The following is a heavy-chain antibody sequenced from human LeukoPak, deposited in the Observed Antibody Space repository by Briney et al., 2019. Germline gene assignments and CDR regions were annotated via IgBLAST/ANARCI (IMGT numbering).Heavy chain of an antibody. V-gene: IGHV4-34*01. CDR1: GGSFSGYY. J-gene: IGHJ6*02. Sequence: SATLSLTCAVYGGSFSGYYWSWIRQPPGKGLEWIGEINHSGSTNYNPSLKSRVTISVDTSKNQFSLKLSSVTAADTAVYYCARDYRVGYYYYYGMDVWGQGTTVTVSS. CDR3: ARDYRVGYYYYYGMDV. CDR2: INHSGST. D-gene: IGHD1-26*01.